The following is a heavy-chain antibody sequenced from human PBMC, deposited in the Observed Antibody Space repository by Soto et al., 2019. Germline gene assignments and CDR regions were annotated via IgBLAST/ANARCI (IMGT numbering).Heavy chain of an antibody. Sequence: QVQLQESGPGLVKPSQTLSLTCTVSGGSISSSGYYWSWIRQHPGKGLEWIGYIYDSGSTYYNPSLKSRVTISVDTSKNQFSLKLSFVIAADTAVYYCAREEGGGYDHRWFDPWGQGTLVTVSS. CDR1: GGSISSSGYY. V-gene: IGHV4-31*03. J-gene: IGHJ5*02. D-gene: IGHD5-12*01. CDR3: AREEGGGYDHRWFDP. CDR2: IYDSGST.